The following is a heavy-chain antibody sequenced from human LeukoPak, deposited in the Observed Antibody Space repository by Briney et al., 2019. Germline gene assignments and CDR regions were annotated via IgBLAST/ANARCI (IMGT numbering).Heavy chain of an antibody. V-gene: IGHV1-69*13. Sequence: SVKVSCKASGGTFSSYAISWVRQAPGQGLEWMGGIIPIFGTANYAQKFQGRVTITADESTSTAYMELSSLRSEDTAVYYCARTVWFGELFGYYYYYYMDVWGKGTTVTISS. D-gene: IGHD3-10*01. CDR2: IIPIFGTA. CDR1: GGTFSSYA. J-gene: IGHJ6*03. CDR3: ARTVWFGELFGYYYYYYMDV.